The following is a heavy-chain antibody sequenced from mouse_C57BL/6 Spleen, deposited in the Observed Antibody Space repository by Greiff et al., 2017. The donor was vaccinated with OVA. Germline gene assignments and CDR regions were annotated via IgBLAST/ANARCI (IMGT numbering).Heavy chain of an antibody. V-gene: IGHV1-80*01. CDR1: GYAFSSYW. CDR3: ARRSLSWGYFDY. CDR2: IYPGDGDT. Sequence: VQLQQSGAELVKPGASVKISCKASGYAFSSYWMNWVKQRPGKGLEWIGQIYPGDGDTNYNGKFKGKATLTADKSSSTAYMQLSSLTSEDSAVYFCARRSLSWGYFDYWGQGTTLTVSS. D-gene: IGHD4-1*01. J-gene: IGHJ2*01.